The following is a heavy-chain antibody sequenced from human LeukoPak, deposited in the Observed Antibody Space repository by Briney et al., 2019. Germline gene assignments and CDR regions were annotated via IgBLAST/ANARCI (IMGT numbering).Heavy chain of an antibody. CDR3: AKDMVRGVPPLDAFDI. D-gene: IGHD3-10*01. V-gene: IGHV3-23*01. Sequence: GRSLRLSCAASGFTFSSYAMSWVRQAPGKGLEWVSAISGSGGSTYYADSVKGRFTISRDNSKNTLYLQMNSLRAEDTAVYYCAKDMVRGVPPLDAFDIWGQGTMVTVSS. CDR1: GFTFSSYA. CDR2: ISGSGGST. J-gene: IGHJ3*02.